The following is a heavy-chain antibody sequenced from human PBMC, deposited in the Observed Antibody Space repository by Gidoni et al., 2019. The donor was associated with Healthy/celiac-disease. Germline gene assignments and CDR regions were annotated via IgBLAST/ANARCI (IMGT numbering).Heavy chain of an antibody. CDR2: INHSGST. CDR3: ARRVDY. V-gene: IGHV4-34*01. CDR1: GWSFRGYY. J-gene: IGHJ4*02. Sequence: VPLQQWGAGLLKPSETLSLPCAVYGWSFRGYYWSWIRQPPGKGLEWIGEINHSGSTNYNPSLKSRVTISVDTSKNQFSLKLSSVTAADTAVYYCARRVDYWGQGTLVTVSS.